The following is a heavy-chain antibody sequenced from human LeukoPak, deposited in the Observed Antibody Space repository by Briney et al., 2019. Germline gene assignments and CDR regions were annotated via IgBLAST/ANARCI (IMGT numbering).Heavy chain of an antibody. D-gene: IGHD6-13*01. V-gene: IGHV3-7*01. J-gene: IGHJ4*02. Sequence: GGSLRLSCAASGFTFSNYWMTWVRQAPGKGLEWVANIDQDGSEKFYVDSVKGRFTISRDNAKDSLYLQMNGLRAEDTALYYCARDQGAAGDYWGQGTLVTVSS. CDR2: IDQDGSEK. CDR3: ARDQGAAGDY. CDR1: GFTFSNYW.